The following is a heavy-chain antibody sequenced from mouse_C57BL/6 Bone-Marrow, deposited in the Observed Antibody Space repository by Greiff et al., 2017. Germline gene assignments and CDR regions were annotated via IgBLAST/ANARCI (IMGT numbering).Heavy chain of an antibody. CDR2: IRSKSNNYAT. Sequence: EVQLVESGGGLVQPKGSLKLSCAASGFSFNTYAMNWVRQAPGKGLEWVARIRSKSNNYATYYADSVKDRFTISRDDSESMLYLQMNNLKTEDTAMYYCVIYGSSSYYAMDYWGQGTSVTVSS. CDR1: GFSFNTYA. V-gene: IGHV10-1*01. D-gene: IGHD1-1*01. J-gene: IGHJ4*01. CDR3: VIYGSSSYYAMDY.